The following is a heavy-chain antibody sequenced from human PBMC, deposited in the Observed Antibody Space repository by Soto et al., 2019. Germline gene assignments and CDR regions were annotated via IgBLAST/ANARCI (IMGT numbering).Heavy chain of an antibody. CDR1: GFTFSSYA. J-gene: IGHJ6*03. D-gene: IGHD3-3*01. CDR2: ISGSGDNT. Sequence: EVQLLESGGGLVQPGGSLRLSCAASGFTFSSYALNGARQAPGRGREWVSVISGSGDNTYYADSVKGRFTISRDNSKNTLYLQMNSLRAEDTAVYYCAKDLGTDDFWSAYYTYYYMDVWGKGTTVTVSS. CDR3: AKDLGTDDFWSAYYTYYYMDV. V-gene: IGHV3-23*01.